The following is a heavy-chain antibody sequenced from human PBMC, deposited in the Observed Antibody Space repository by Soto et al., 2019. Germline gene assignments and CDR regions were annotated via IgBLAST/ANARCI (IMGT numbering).Heavy chain of an antibody. J-gene: IGHJ6*02. CDR1: GGSISSYY. V-gene: IGHV4-59*08. CDR3: ERLAGYCSTNGGHGDYAMDV. Sequence: SETLSLTCTVSGGSISSYYWSWIRQPPGKGLEWIGYIYYSGSTNYNPSLKSRVTISVDTSKNQFSLRLTSVTAADTAVYYCERLAGYCSTNGGHGDYAMDVCAQRTTVIVSS. CDR2: IYYSGST. D-gene: IGHD2-2*01.